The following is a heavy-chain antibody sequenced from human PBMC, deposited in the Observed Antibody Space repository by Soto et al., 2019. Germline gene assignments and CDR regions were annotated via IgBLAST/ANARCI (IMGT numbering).Heavy chain of an antibody. J-gene: IGHJ4*02. D-gene: IGHD3-10*01. V-gene: IGHV1-18*04. CDR2: ISGYNGKT. CDR1: GYTFTSFG. CDR3: ARDKMIDDFGLGSFDY. Sequence: QVQLVQSGPEVKKPRASVKVSCKASGYTFTSFGVSWLRQAPGQGPEWMGWISGYNGKTKYTQKVQGRVTLTTDTSTATAYMELRSLRSDDAAVYFCARDKMIDDFGLGSFDYWGQGTVVTVSS.